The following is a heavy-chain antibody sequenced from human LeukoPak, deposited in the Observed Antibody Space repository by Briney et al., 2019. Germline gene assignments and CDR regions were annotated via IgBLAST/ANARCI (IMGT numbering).Heavy chain of an antibody. V-gene: IGHV3-30-3*01. D-gene: IGHD6-13*01. Sequence: GALRLSCAASGFPFNTYAMNWVRQAPGKGLEWVAAISYDGTNKYYGDTVEGRFTISRDNSKNTLYLQVTSLRVEDSAMYYCARSGGSVWYGMDYWGQGTLVTVSS. CDR2: ISYDGTNK. J-gene: IGHJ4*02. CDR3: ARSGGSVWYGMDY. CDR1: GFPFNTYA.